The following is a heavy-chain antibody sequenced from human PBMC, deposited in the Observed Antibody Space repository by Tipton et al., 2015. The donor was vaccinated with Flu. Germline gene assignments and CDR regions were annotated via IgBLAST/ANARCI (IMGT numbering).Heavy chain of an antibody. D-gene: IGHD2-8*01. V-gene: IGHV5-51*01. CDR3: VRHPYCTNAVCPPGYWYFDL. Sequence: VQLVQSGAEVKKPGDSLKISCKGSGYSFTGYWIGWVRQMPGKGLEWMGIIYPSDSDTRYSPSFQGRVTISVDKSISTAYLQWSSLKTSDSAMYYCVRHPYCTNAVCPPGYWYFDLWGRGTLVTVSS. CDR1: GYSFTGYW. CDR2: IYPSDSDT. J-gene: IGHJ2*01.